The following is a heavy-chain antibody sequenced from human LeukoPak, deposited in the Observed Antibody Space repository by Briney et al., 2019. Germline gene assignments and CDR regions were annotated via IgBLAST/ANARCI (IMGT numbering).Heavy chain of an antibody. CDR3: AAATVAHKNYYYMDV. Sequence: GTSVTVSCKASGFTFTSSAVQWVRQARGQRLEWIGWIVVGSGNTNYAQKFQERVTITRDMSTSTAYMELSSLRSEDTAVYYCAAATVAHKNYYYMDVWGKGTTVTVSS. V-gene: IGHV1-58*01. CDR1: GFTFTSSA. J-gene: IGHJ6*03. D-gene: IGHD6-19*01. CDR2: IVVGSGNT.